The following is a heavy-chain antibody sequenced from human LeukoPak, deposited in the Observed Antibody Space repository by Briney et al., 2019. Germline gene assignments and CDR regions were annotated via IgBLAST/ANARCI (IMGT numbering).Heavy chain of an antibody. V-gene: IGHV4-30-2*01. CDR3: ARTEPSHYYGSGSFDY. Sequence: SETLSLTCAVSGGSISSGGYSWSWIRQPPGKGLGWIGYIYHSGSTYYNPSLKSRVTISVDRSKNQFSLKLSSVTAADTAVYYCARTEPSHYYGSGSFDYWGQGTLVTVSS. CDR1: GGSISSGGYS. D-gene: IGHD3-10*01. CDR2: IYHSGST. J-gene: IGHJ4*02.